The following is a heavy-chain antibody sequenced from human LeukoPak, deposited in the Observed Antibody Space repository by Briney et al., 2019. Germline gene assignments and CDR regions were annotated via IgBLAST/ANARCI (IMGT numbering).Heavy chain of an antibody. CDR1: GFTFSSYS. CDR2: ISSSSSYI. CDR3: ARDFRGGSGYDPGGAYYYYGMDV. D-gene: IGHD5-12*01. J-gene: IGHJ6*02. V-gene: IGHV3-21*01. Sequence: GSLRLSCAASGFTFSSYSMNWVRQAPGKGLEWVSSISSSSSYIYYADSVKGRFTISRDNAKNSLYLQMNSLRAEDTAVYYCARDFRGGSGYDPGGAYYYYGMDVWGQGTTVTVSS.